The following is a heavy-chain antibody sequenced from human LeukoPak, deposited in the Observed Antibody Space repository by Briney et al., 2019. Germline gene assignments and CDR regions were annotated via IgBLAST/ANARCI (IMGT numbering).Heavy chain of an antibody. CDR3: AKDCFLEEEDLGGAYDMDV. V-gene: IGHV3-23*01. CDR1: GFTFSSYA. D-gene: IGHD2-21*01. CDR2: ISGSGGST. Sequence: TGGSLRLSCAASGFTFSSYAMSWVRQAPGKGLEWVSAISGSGGSTYYADSVKGRFTISRDNSKNTLYLQMNSLRAEDTAVYYCAKDCFLEEEDLGGAYDMDVWGQGTTVTVSS. J-gene: IGHJ6*02.